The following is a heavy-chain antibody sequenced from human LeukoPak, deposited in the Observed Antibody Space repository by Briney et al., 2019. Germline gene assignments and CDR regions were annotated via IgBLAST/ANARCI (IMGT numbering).Heavy chain of an antibody. CDR3: AKEAYYYDSSGPDY. CDR1: GFTFSSYS. V-gene: IGHV3-30*02. J-gene: IGHJ4*02. D-gene: IGHD3-22*01. Sequence: PGGSLRLSCAASGFTFSSYSMNWVRQAPGKGLEWVAFIRYDGSNKYYADSVKGRFTISRDNSKNTLYLQMNSLRAEDTAVYYCAKEAYYYDSSGPDYWGQGTLVTVSS. CDR2: IRYDGSNK.